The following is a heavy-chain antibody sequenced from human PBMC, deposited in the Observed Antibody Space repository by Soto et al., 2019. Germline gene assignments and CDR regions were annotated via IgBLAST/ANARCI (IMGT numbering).Heavy chain of an antibody. CDR3: TTLGVVVPWLDAFDI. J-gene: IGHJ3*02. V-gene: IGHV3-15*01. D-gene: IGHD2-15*01. Sequence: GGSLRLSCVASGFTFSNAWMSWVRQAPGKGLEWVGRFKSKNDGGTTDYAAPVKGRFTISRDDSKNTLYLQMNSLKAEDAAVYYFTTLGVVVPWLDAFDIWGQGTMVTVSS. CDR1: GFTFSNAW. CDR2: FKSKNDGGTT.